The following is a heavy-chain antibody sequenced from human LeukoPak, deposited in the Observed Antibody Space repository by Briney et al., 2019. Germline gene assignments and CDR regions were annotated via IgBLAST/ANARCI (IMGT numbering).Heavy chain of an antibody. J-gene: IGHJ3*02. Sequence: ASVKVSCKASGYTFTSYDINWVRQATGQGLEWMGWINPNSGGTNYAQKFQGRVTMTRDTSISTAYMELSRLRSDDTAVYYCALGIVGAPDAFDIWGQGTMVTVSS. CDR3: ALGIVGAPDAFDI. D-gene: IGHD1-26*01. CDR2: INPNSGGT. V-gene: IGHV1-2*02. CDR1: GYTFTSYD.